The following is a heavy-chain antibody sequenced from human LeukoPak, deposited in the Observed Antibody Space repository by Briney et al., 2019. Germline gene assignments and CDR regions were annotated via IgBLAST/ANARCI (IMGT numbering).Heavy chain of an antibody. CDR1: GFTFSSYA. J-gene: IGHJ6*03. D-gene: IGHD3-16*01. CDR2: INHSGST. V-gene: IGHV4-34*08. CDR3: AITRRRWGLSYYYMDV. Sequence: PGGSLRLSCAASGFTFSSYAMSWIRQPPGKGLEWIGEINHSGSTNYNPSLKSRVTISVDTSKNQFSLKLSSVTAADTAVYYCAITRRRWGLSYYYMDVWGKGTTVTISS.